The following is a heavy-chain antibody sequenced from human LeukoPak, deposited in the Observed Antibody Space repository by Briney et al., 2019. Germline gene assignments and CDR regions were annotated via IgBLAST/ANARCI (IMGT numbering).Heavy chain of an antibody. CDR1: GFTFSSYA. J-gene: IGHJ4*02. Sequence: GGSLRLSCAASGFTFSSYAVNWVRQAPGKGLEWVSAISGSGDGTYYADSVKGRFTISRDNSKNTLYLQMTSMRAEDTAVYFCAKSLISTYFDYWGQGTLVPVSS. V-gene: IGHV3-23*01. CDR2: ISGSGDGT. CDR3: AKSLISTYFDY. D-gene: IGHD2-2*01.